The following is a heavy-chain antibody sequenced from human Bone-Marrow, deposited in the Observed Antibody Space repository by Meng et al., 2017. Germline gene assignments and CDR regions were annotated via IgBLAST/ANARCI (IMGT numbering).Heavy chain of an antibody. CDR1: GGSFSGYY. V-gene: IGHV4-34*01. CDR3: ARGFELTYDRGNDY. D-gene: IGHD5-12*01. Sequence: QWQLKHGGAGLLKPSETLSLTCAVYGGSFSGYYWSWIRQPPGKGLEWIGEINHSGSTNYNPSLKSRVTISVDTSKNQFSLKLSSVTAADTAVYYCARGFELTYDRGNDYWGQGTLVTVSS. CDR2: INHSGST. J-gene: IGHJ4*02.